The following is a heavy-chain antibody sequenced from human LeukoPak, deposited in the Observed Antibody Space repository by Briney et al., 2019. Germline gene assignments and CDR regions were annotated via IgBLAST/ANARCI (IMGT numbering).Heavy chain of an antibody. V-gene: IGHV3-33*06. CDR2: IWYDGSNK. J-gene: IGHJ4*02. D-gene: IGHD3-22*01. CDR1: GFTFSSYG. CDR3: AKDSTGDDSSGSYFDY. Sequence: GGSLRLSCAASGFTFSSYGMHWVRQAPGKGLEWVAVIWYDGSNKYYADSVKGRFTISRDNSKNTLYLQMNSLRAEVTAVYYCAKDSTGDDSSGSYFDYWGQGTLVTVSS.